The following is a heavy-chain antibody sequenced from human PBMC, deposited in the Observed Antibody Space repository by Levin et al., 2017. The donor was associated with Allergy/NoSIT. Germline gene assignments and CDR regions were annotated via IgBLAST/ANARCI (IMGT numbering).Heavy chain of an antibody. D-gene: IGHD1-14*01. CDR2: ITDSSTTI. CDR1: GFPFRTYA. Sequence: LSLTCAASGFPFRTYAMNWVRRPPGKGLEWVSYITDSSTTISYADSVKGRFTISRDNAKNSLFLQMNSLRDEDTAVYYCARAQYNHYHYGMDVWGQGTTVTVSS. CDR3: ARAQYNHYHYGMDV. V-gene: IGHV3-48*02. J-gene: IGHJ6*02.